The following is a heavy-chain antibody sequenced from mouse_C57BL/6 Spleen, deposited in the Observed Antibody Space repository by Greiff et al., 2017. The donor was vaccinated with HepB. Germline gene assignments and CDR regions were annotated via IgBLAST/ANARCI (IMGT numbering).Heavy chain of an antibody. CDR3: ARERTITTVVEY. J-gene: IGHJ3*01. Sequence: QVQLKQPGAELVKPGASVKLSCKASGYTFTSYWMHWVKQRPGRGLEWIGRIDPNSGGTKYNEKFKSKATLTVDKPSSTAYMQLSSLTSEDSAVYYCARERTITTVVEYWGQGTLVTVSA. D-gene: IGHD1-1*01. CDR2: IDPNSGGT. V-gene: IGHV1-72*01. CDR1: GYTFTSYW.